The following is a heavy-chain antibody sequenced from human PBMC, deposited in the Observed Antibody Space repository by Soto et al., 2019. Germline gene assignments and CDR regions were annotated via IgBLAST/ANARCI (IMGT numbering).Heavy chain of an antibody. CDR2: TYYKSKWYN. CDR1: GDSVSSNSAA. CDR3: ASSIQGSHAFEI. J-gene: IGHJ3*02. Sequence: SQTLSLTCAISGDSVSSNSAAWNWIRQSPSRDLGWLGRTYYKSKWYNDYAVSVKSRITINPDTSKNQFSLQLNSVTHEATAVYHCASSIQGSHAFEIWGQGTMVTVSS. V-gene: IGHV6-1*01.